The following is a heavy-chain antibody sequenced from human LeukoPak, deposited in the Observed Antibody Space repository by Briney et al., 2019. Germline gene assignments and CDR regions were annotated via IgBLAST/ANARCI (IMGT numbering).Heavy chain of an antibody. V-gene: IGHV4-39*01. D-gene: IGHD4-23*01. J-gene: IGHJ3*02. CDR3: ARSYYGGNPRSPFDI. Sequence: SETLSLTCTVSGGSISSGNYYWGWLRQPPGKGLEWIGSIYYSGSTYYNPSLKSRVTISVDTSKNQFSLKLSSVTAADTAVCYCARSYYGGNPRSPFDIWGQGTMVTVSS. CDR2: IYYSGST. CDR1: GGSISSGNYY.